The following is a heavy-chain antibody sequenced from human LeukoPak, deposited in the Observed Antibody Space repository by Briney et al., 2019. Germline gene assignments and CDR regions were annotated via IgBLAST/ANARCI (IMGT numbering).Heavy chain of an antibody. V-gene: IGHV3-23*01. CDR3: AKTTVTRSFYYYYYMDV. D-gene: IGHD4-17*01. CDR2: ISGSGGST. CDR1: GYTFSSYG. J-gene: IGHJ6*03. Sequence: ASVKVSCKASGYTFSSYGMSWVRQAPGKGLEWVSTISGSGGSTYYADSVKGRFTISRDNSKNTLYLQMNSLRAEDTAVYYCAKTTVTRSFYYYYYMDVWGKGTTVTISS.